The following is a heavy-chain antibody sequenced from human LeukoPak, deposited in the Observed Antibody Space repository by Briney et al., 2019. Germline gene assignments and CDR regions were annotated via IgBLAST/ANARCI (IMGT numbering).Heavy chain of an antibody. V-gene: IGHV3-43*02. CDR2: ISGDGGST. D-gene: IGHD2/OR15-2a*01. Sequence: PGGSLRLSCAASGFTSDDYAMHWVRQAPGKGLEWVSLISGDGGSTFYADSVKGRFTISRDNSLFLQMNSLGTDDTAVYYCAKATEIGRYYYGMDVWGQGTTVTVSS. J-gene: IGHJ6*02. CDR1: GFTSDDYA. CDR3: AKATEIGRYYYGMDV.